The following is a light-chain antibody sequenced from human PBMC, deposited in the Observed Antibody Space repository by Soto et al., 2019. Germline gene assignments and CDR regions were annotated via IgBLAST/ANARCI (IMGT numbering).Light chain of an antibody. CDR3: QQYNNWAPYT. V-gene: IGKV3-15*01. Sequence: EIVMTQSPATLSVSTGERATLSCRASQSVSSNFAWYQQNPGQAPRLLIYGASTRATAIAARFSGSASGTEVTRTISSLQSEDFAVYSCQQYNNWAPYTFGPGTKLEIK. J-gene: IGKJ2*01. CDR1: QSVSSN. CDR2: GAS.